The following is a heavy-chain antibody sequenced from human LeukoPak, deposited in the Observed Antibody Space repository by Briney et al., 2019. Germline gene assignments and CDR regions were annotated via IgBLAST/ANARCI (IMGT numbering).Heavy chain of an antibody. CDR1: GGSFSAYY. D-gene: IGHD4-17*01. CDR3: ARAPQSDYGTHWYFDL. Sequence: SETLSLTCAVYGGSFSAYYWSWIRQPPGRGLEWIGEIYRSGSTNYNPSLKSRVTISVDTSKNQFSLKLSSVTAADTAVYYCARAPQSDYGTHWYFDLWGRGTLVTVSS. V-gene: IGHV4-34*01. CDR2: IYRSGST. J-gene: IGHJ2*01.